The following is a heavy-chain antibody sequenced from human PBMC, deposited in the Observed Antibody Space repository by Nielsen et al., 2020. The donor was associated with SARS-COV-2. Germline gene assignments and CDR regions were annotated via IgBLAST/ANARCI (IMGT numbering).Heavy chain of an antibody. CDR3: ARVEVGSSSGALDI. Sequence: GESLKISCAASGFNVNKYMTWVRQGPGKGLECVSVIYNNDATYYADSVKGRFIMSRDNSKNMLYLQMDSLRAEDTAVYYYARVEVGSSSGALDIWGQGTMVSVSS. CDR1: GFNVNKY. J-gene: IGHJ3*02. D-gene: IGHD1-26*01. V-gene: IGHV3-66*01. CDR2: IYNNDAT.